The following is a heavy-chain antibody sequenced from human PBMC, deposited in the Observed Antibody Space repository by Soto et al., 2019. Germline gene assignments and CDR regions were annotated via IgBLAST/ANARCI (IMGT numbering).Heavy chain of an antibody. Sequence: QITLKESGPTLVKPTQTLTLTCTFSGFSLSTYGVGVGWIRQPPGKALEWLALIYWDEDKRSSPSLKSRLTITNATAKDQVFLTVTNMAPVDTATDYCAPVNGSWGEYGMDVGGQGTTVTVSS. CDR2: IYWDEDK. CDR3: APVNGSWGEYGMDV. D-gene: IGHD1-26*01. CDR1: GFSLSTYGVG. V-gene: IGHV2-5*02. J-gene: IGHJ6*02.